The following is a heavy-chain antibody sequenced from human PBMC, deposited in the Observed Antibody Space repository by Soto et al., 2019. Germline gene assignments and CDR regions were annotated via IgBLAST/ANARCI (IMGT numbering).Heavy chain of an antibody. CDR1: GGPYKSFA. CDR2: IIPVFGTA. V-gene: IGHV1-69*01. Sequence: QAQLVQSGAEVKKPGSSVKVSCKASGGPYKSFAISWVRQAPGQGLEWIGGIIPVFGTATYAQKFKGRVTITAEESTSTAYMELSSLTSEDTAVYYCARFLGGAGSYYDGQNYNYYNGMDVWGQGTTVTVSS. CDR3: ARFLGGAGSYYDGQNYNYYNGMDV. J-gene: IGHJ6*02. D-gene: IGHD3-10*01.